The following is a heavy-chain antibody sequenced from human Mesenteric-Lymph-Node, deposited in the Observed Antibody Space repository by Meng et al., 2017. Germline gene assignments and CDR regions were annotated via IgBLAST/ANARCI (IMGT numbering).Heavy chain of an antibody. CDR3: AWEFLHSGSWGFF. J-gene: IGHJ4*02. D-gene: IGHD3-10*01. CDR2: INADSGYT. CDR1: GYTFTGYA. V-gene: IGHV1-3*01. Sequence: SVTVSRKASGYTFTGYALHWVRQAPGQRLEWMGWINADSGYTKSSQSFQGRVTFTRDTSANTVYMELSRLRYEDTAVFYCAWEFLHSGSWGFFWGQGTLVTVSS.